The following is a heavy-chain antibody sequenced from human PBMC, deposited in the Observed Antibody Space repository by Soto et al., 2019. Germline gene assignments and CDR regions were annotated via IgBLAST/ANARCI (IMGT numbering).Heavy chain of an antibody. D-gene: IGHD3-22*01. Sequence: EVQLVESGGGLVNPGGSLRISCAASGFTSSSYWIHLVRQAPGKGLVWVSRISNDGSSTNYADSVKGRVTISRDNAKNTVYLQMNSLRAEDTAVYYCARDTYYYDSSDHFSADAFDIWGQGTMVTVSS. CDR3: ARDTYYYDSSDHFSADAFDI. CDR2: ISNDGSST. V-gene: IGHV3-74*01. CDR1: GFTSSSYW. J-gene: IGHJ3*02.